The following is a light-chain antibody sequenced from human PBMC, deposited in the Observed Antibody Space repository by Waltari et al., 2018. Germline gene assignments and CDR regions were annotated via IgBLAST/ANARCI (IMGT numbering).Light chain of an antibody. V-gene: IGKV2-28*01. J-gene: IGKJ4*01. CDR2: LGS. CDR1: RSLLHSSGYNY. Sequence: DIVMTQSPLSLPVTPGEPASISCKSSRSLLHSSGYNYVDWYLQKPGQSPQLLISLGSNRASGVPDRFSGSGSGTDFTLKISRVEGEDVGVYFCMQALQSPLTFGGGTKVEIK. CDR3: MQALQSPLT.